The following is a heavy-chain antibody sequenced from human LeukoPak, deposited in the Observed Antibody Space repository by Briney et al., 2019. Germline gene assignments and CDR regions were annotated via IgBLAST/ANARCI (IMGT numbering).Heavy chain of an antibody. CDR2: MNPNSGNT. J-gene: IGHJ5*02. V-gene: IGHV1-8*01. CDR3: ARTNYAIVGATNWFDP. D-gene: IGHD1-26*01. CDR1: GYTFTSYD. Sequence: ASVKVSCKASGYTFTSYDINWVRQATGQGLEWMGWMNPNSGNTGYVQKFQGRVTMTRNTSISTAYMELSSLRSEDTAVYYCARTNYAIVGATNWFDPWGQGTLVTVSS.